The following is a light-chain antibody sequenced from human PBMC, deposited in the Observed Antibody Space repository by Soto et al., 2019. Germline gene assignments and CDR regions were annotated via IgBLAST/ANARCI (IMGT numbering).Light chain of an antibody. J-gene: IGKJ1*01. Sequence: EIVLTQSPGTLSLSPGERATLSCRASQSVRGSYLGWYQQKPGQAPRLLIYDASRRATGIPDRFSGSGSGTDFTLTISRLEPEDFEVYYCQQYGYSPGTFGQGTKVEIK. CDR3: QQYGYSPGT. CDR2: DAS. CDR1: QSVRGSY. V-gene: IGKV3-20*01.